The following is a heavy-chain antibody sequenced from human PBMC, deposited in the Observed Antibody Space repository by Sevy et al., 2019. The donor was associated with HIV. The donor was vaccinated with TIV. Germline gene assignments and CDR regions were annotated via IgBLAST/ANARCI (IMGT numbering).Heavy chain of an antibody. CDR1: GFTFSTYA. J-gene: IGHJ2*01. V-gene: IGHV3-23*01. Sequence: GGSLRLSCAASGFTFSTYAMSWVRQAPGKGLDWISTISSDGRPYYADSVKGRFIISRDNSRDMLFLQMNSLRAEDMALFYYAKHYIHDIASGWYFDVWGRGTLVTVSS. D-gene: IGHD3-9*01. CDR2: ISSDGRP. CDR3: AKHYIHDIASGWYFDV.